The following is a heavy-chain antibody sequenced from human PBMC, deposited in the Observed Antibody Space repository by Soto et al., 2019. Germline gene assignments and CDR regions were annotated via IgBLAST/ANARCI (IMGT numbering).Heavy chain of an antibody. Sequence: SETLSLTCTVSGGSISSGGYYWSWIRQHPGKGLEWIGYIYYSGSTYYNPSLKSRVTISVDTPKNQFSLRLSSVTAADTAVYYCARVGGSSSWDYGMDVWGQGTTVTVSS. CDR3: ARVGGSSSWDYGMDV. V-gene: IGHV4-31*03. J-gene: IGHJ6*02. CDR2: IYYSGST. CDR1: GGSISSGGYY. D-gene: IGHD6-13*01.